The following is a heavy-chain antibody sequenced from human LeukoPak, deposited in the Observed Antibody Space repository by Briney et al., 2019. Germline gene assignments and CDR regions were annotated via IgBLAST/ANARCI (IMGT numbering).Heavy chain of an antibody. CDR3: AKGATAYYFDY. Sequence: PGGSLRLSCAASGFTFSSYAMSWVRQAPGKGLEWVSALSGSGASTYYADSVQGRFTISRDNSKNTLYLQMNSLRAEDTALYYCAKGATAYYFDYWGQGTLVTVSP. CDR1: GFTFSSYA. J-gene: IGHJ4*02. D-gene: IGHD1-26*01. V-gene: IGHV3-23*01. CDR2: LSGSGAST.